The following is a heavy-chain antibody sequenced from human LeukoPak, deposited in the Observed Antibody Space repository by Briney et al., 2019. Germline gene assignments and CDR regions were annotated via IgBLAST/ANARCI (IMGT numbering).Heavy chain of an antibody. D-gene: IGHD2-2*02. Sequence: GGSLRLYCAASGFTFSSYSMNWVRQAPGKGLEWVSSISSSSSYIYHADPVKGRFTISRDNAKNSLYLQMNSLRAEDTAVYYCARTHCSSTSCYSHNWFDPWGQGTLVTVSS. V-gene: IGHV3-21*01. CDR3: ARTHCSSTSCYSHNWFDP. CDR2: ISSSSSYI. J-gene: IGHJ5*02. CDR1: GFTFSSYS.